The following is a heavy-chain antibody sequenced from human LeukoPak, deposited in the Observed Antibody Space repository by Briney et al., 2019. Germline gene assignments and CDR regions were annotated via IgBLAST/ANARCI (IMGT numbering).Heavy chain of an antibody. Sequence: SETLSLTCTVSGGSISSYYWTWIRQPPGKGLEWIGSIYYSGSTYYNPSLKSRVTISVDTSKNQFSLKLSSVTAADTAVYYCARGPNYYDFWSGYSRFDPWGQGTLVTVSS. J-gene: IGHJ5*02. CDR2: IYYSGST. CDR3: ARGPNYYDFWSGYSRFDP. D-gene: IGHD3-3*01. CDR1: GGSISSYY. V-gene: IGHV4-39*07.